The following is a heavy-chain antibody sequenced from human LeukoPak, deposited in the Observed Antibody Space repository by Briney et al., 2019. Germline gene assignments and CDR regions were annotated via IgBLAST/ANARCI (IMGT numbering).Heavy chain of an antibody. CDR3: ARGGGSPEENWFDP. CDR2: IYQSGSA. Sequence: SETLSLTCAVSGGSISSGGYSWSWVRQPPGKGLEWVGYIYQSGSADSNPSLKSRATISVDRTKKQVSLKLSSVTAADTAVYYCARGGGSPEENWFDPWGQGTLVTVSS. J-gene: IGHJ5*02. V-gene: IGHV4-30-2*01. CDR1: GGSISSGGYS.